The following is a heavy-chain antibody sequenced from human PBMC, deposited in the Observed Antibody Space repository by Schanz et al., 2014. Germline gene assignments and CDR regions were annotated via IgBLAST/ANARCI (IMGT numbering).Heavy chain of an antibody. Sequence: QVQLVQSGAEVKKPGSSVKVSCKASRSTFSSYTISWVRQARGQGLEWVGRFIPILDVGNYAQQFQGRVTFTADKSTSTADMELSSLRYEDAALYYCATGAMPGTFDIWGQGTMVTVSS. CDR2: FIPILDVG. CDR1: RSTFSSYT. J-gene: IGHJ3*02. D-gene: IGHD2-2*01. CDR3: ATGAMPGTFDI. V-gene: IGHV1-69*02.